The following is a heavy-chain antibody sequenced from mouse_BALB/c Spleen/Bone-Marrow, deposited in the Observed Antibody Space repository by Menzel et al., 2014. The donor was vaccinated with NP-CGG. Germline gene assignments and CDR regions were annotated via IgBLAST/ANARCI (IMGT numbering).Heavy chain of an antibody. Sequence: VQLQQSGAELVKPGASVKLSCTASGFNIKDTYMHWVKRRPEQGLEWIGRIDPANGNTKYDPKFQGKATITADTSSNTAYLQLSSLTSEDTAVYYCARYRLGTYFDYWGQGTTLKVSS. V-gene: IGHV14-3*02. CDR2: IDPANGNT. J-gene: IGHJ2*01. CDR3: ARYRLGTYFDY. D-gene: IGHD1-2*01. CDR1: GFNIKDTY.